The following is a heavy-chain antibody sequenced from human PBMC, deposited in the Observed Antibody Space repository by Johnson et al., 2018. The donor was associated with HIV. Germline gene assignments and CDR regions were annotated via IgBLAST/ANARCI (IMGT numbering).Heavy chain of an antibody. Sequence: QVQLVESGGGVVQPGRSLRLSCAASGFTFSSYAMHWVRQAPGKGLEWVAVISYDGSNKYYADSLKGRFTISRDNSKNTRYLQMNSLRVEDTAVYYCARPRARGASNIRGQGTMVTVSS. CDR2: ISYDGSNK. D-gene: IGHD3-10*01. J-gene: IGHJ3*02. CDR3: ARPRARGASNI. V-gene: IGHV3-30*04. CDR1: GFTFSSYA.